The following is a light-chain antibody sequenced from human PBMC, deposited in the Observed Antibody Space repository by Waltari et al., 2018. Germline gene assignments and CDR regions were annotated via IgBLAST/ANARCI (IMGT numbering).Light chain of an antibody. CDR1: QTISNH. J-gene: IGKJ2*01. Sequence: PSSLSASVGDRVTITCRASQTISNHLNWYQHKPGQAPRLLIFGVSSLRGGVPSRFRGSGSETDFTLTISGLQPEDLATYYCQHSDGPSPFGQGTKLEIK. V-gene: IGKV1-39*01. CDR3: QHSDGPSP. CDR2: GVS.